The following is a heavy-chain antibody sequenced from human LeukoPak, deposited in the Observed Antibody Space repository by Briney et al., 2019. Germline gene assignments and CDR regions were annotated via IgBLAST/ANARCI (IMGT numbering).Heavy chain of an antibody. CDR1: GGSFGDFY. Sequence: PSETLSPTCAVSGGSFGDFYWSWIRQPPGKGLEWIGEINHSGYTNYYPSLKSRVTISVDTSKNQFSLRLSSVTAADTAVYYCARNDYFGINNGMDVWGQGTTVAVS. D-gene: IGHD2/OR15-2a*01. CDR3: ARNDYFGINNGMDV. J-gene: IGHJ6*02. CDR2: INHSGYT. V-gene: IGHV4-34*01.